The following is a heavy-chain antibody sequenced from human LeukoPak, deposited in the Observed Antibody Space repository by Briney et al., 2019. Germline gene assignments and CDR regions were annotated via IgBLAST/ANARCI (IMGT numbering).Heavy chain of an antibody. CDR1: GGSISSYY. J-gene: IGHJ4*02. CDR3: ARRVGATAFDY. V-gene: IGHV4-59*08. D-gene: IGHD1-26*01. CDR2: IYNSGST. Sequence: SETLSLTCTVSGGSISSYYWSWIRQPPGKGLEWIGYIYNSGSTNYNPSLKSRVTISVDTSKNQFSLKLSSVTAADTAVYFCARRVGATAFDYWGQGTLVTVSS.